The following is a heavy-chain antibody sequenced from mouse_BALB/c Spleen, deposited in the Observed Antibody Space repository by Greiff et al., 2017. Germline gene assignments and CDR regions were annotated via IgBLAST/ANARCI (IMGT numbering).Heavy chain of an antibody. CDR2: INPSNGRT. CDR1: GYTFTSYW. V-gene: IGHV1S81*02. Sequence: QVQLQQPGAELVKPGASVELSCQASGYTFTSYWMHWVKQRPGQGLEWIGEINPSNGRTNYNEKFKSKATLTVDKSSSTAYMQLSSLTSEDSAVYYCARDYGSSYYAMDYWGQGTSVTVSS. CDR3: ARDYGSSYYAMDY. D-gene: IGHD1-1*01. J-gene: IGHJ4*01.